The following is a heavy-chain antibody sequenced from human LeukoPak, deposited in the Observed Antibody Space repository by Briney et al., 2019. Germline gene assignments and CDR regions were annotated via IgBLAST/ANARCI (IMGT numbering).Heavy chain of an antibody. CDR3: ARGPLNYIAVADF. D-gene: IGHD6-19*01. V-gene: IGHV3-48*02. CDR1: GFTFNSYS. Sequence: GGSLRLSCAASGFTFNSYSMNWVRQAPGKGLEWVSYISSSSNTIYYADSVKGRFTISRDNAKNSLYLQMSSLRDEDTAVYYCARGPLNYIAVADFWGQGTLVTVSS. J-gene: IGHJ4*02. CDR2: ISSSSNTI.